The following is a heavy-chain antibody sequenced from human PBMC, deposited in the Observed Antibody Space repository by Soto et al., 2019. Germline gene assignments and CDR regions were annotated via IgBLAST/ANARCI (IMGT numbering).Heavy chain of an antibody. CDR3: ARDLQLGTFLYFFDY. J-gene: IGHJ4*02. V-gene: IGHV1-2*02. Sequence: ASVKVCCKASGYTFSDYYIHWVRQAPGQGLEWMGWINPNSGGTKYAPKFQGGVTMTRDTSITTAYMELSRLRSGDTAVYYCARDLQLGTFLYFFDYWGQGALVTVSS. CDR1: GYTFSDYY. D-gene: IGHD1-7*01. CDR2: INPNSGGT.